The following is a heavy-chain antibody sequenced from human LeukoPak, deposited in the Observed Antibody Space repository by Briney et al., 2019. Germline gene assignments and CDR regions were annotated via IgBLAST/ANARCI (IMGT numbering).Heavy chain of an antibody. V-gene: IGHV3-48*01. Sequence: PGGSLRLSCAASGFTFSSYAMNWVRQAPGKGLEWVSYISSSSNTIHYADSVKGRFTISRDNARNSLSLQMNSLRAEDTAVYYCAREYAVIIPVFDYWGQGTLVTVSS. D-gene: IGHD3-3*01. J-gene: IGHJ4*02. CDR3: AREYAVIIPVFDY. CDR1: GFTFSSYA. CDR2: ISSSSNTI.